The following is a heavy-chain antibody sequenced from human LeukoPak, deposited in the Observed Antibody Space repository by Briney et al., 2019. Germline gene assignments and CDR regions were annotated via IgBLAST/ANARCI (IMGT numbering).Heavy chain of an antibody. J-gene: IGHJ4*02. D-gene: IGHD6-19*01. V-gene: IGHV1-18*01. Sequence: ASVKVSCKASGYTFTSYGISWVRQGPGQGLEWMGWISAYNGNTNYAQKLQGRVTMTTDTSTSTAYMELWSLRSDDTAVYYCARRWAIAVAGTGFDYWGQGTLVTVSS. CDR1: GYTFTSYG. CDR2: ISAYNGNT. CDR3: ARRWAIAVAGTGFDY.